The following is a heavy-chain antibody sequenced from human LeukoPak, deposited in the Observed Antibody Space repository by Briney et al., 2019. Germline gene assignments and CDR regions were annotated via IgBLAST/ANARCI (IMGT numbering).Heavy chain of an antibody. D-gene: IGHD3-16*02. CDR1: GFTFSNSA. Sequence: GGSLRLSCAASGFTFSNSAMSWVDQPPGKGLEWVSTISGSGGSTYYADSVKGRFTISRDNSESTLYLLMNSLRAEDSAVYYCANLITFGGVVGLFHYWGQGTLVTVSS. J-gene: IGHJ4*02. CDR2: ISGSGGST. CDR3: ANLITFGGVVGLFHY. V-gene: IGHV3-23*01.